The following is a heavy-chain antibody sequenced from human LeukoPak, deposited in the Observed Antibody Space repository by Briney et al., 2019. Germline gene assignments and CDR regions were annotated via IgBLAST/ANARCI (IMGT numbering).Heavy chain of an antibody. V-gene: IGHV3-23*01. CDR3: AIKGGYSSSWYLSYFDY. J-gene: IGHJ4*02. CDR1: GFTFSSYG. CDR2: ISGSGGST. Sequence: GGSLRLSCAASGFTFSSYGMHWVRQAPGKGLEWVSAISGSGGSTYYADSVKGRFTISRDNSKNALYLQMNSLRAEDTAVYYCAIKGGYSSSWYLSYFDYWGQGTLVTVSS. D-gene: IGHD6-13*01.